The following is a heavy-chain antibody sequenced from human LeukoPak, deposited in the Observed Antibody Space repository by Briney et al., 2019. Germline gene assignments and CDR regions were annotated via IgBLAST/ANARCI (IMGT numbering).Heavy chain of an antibody. CDR2: IYYSGST. D-gene: IGHD1-26*01. Sequence: LETLSLTCTVSGGSISSSSYYWGWIRQPPGKGLEWIGSIYYSGSTYYNPSLKSRVTISVDTSKNQFSLKLSSVTAADTAVYYCARAYSGSYGTFDYWGQGTLVTVSS. CDR3: ARAYSGSYGTFDY. CDR1: GGSISSSSYY. V-gene: IGHV4-39*01. J-gene: IGHJ4*02.